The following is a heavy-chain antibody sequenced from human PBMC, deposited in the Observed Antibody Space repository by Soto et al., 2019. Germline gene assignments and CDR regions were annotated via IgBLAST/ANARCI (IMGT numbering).Heavy chain of an antibody. Sequence: EVQLVESGGGLVQPGGSLRLSCAASGYSISTYWMRWVRQAPGKGLEWEANVKQDGSEEYYVDSVKGRFTISRDNAKNSLYLQMNSLRAEDTAVYYCAALDTARVKTAGYWGQGTLGTVSS. CDR2: VKQDGSEE. J-gene: IGHJ4*02. D-gene: IGHD5-18*01. CDR1: GYSISTYW. CDR3: AALDTARVKTAGY. V-gene: IGHV3-7*01.